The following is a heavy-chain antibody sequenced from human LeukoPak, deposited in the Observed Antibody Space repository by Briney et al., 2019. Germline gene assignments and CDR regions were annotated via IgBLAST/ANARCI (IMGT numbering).Heavy chain of an antibody. V-gene: IGHV1-69*05. CDR2: IIPIFGTA. CDR3: ARDRGLAANWFDP. D-gene: IGHD6-25*01. J-gene: IGHJ5*02. CDR1: GGTFSSYA. Sequence: ASVTVSCKASGGTFSSYAISWVRQAPGQGLEWMGGIIPIFGTANYAQKFQGRVTITTDESTSTAYMELSSLRSEDTAVYYCARDRGLAANWFDPWGQGTLVTVSS.